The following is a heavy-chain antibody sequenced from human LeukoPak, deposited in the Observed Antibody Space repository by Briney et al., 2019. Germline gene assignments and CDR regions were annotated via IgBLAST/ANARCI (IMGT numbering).Heavy chain of an antibody. Sequence: SQTLSLTCTVSGGSISSGGYYWSWIRQHPGKGLEWIGYIYYSGSTYYNPSLKSRVTISVDTSKNQFSLKLSSVTAADTAVHYCARGSRGDFDHWGQGTLVTVSS. D-gene: IGHD3-16*01. J-gene: IGHJ4*02. CDR3: ARGSRGDFDH. V-gene: IGHV4-31*03. CDR1: GGSISSGGYY. CDR2: IYYSGST.